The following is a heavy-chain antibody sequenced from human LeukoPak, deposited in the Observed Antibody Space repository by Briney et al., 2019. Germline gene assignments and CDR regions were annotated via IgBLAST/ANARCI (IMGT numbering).Heavy chain of an antibody. J-gene: IGHJ2*01. CDR2: INPNSGGT. V-gene: IGHV1-2*04. Sequence: ASVKVSCKASGYTFTGYYMHWVRQAPGQGLEWMGWINPNSGGTNYALKFQGWVTMTRDTSISTAYMELSRLRSDDTAVYYCARDRGKVVIATYWYFDLWGRGTLVTVSS. CDR1: GYTFTGYY. D-gene: IGHD3-22*01. CDR3: ARDRGKVVIATYWYFDL.